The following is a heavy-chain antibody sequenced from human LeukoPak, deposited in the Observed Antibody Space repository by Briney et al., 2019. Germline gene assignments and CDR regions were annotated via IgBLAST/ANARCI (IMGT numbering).Heavy chain of an antibody. CDR3: ARQTGSGLFILP. CDR2: IYYSGNT. Sequence: SETLSLTCTVSGVSISSSNSYWGWIRQPPGKGLEWIGSIYYSGNTYYNASLKNQVSISIDTSKNQFSLRLTSVTAADTAVYYCARQTGSGLFILPGGQGTLVTVSS. CDR1: GVSISSSNSY. J-gene: IGHJ4*02. D-gene: IGHD3/OR15-3a*01. V-gene: IGHV4-39*01.